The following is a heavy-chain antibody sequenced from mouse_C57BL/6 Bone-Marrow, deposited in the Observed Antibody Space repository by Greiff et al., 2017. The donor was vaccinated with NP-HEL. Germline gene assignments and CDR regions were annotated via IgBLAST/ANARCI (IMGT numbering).Heavy chain of an antibody. Sequence: VQLVESGPGLVAPSQSLSITCTVSGFSLTSYAISWVRQPPGKGLEWLGVIWTGGGTNYNSALKSRLSISKDNSKSQVFLKMNSLQTDDTARYYCARNFPIYYDYGAMDYWGQGTSVTVSS. CDR3: ARNFPIYYDYGAMDY. V-gene: IGHV2-9-1*01. J-gene: IGHJ4*01. CDR1: GFSLTSYA. D-gene: IGHD2-1*01. CDR2: IWTGGGT.